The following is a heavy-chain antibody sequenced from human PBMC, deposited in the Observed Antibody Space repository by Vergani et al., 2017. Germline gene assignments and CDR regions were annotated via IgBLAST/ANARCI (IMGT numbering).Heavy chain of an antibody. CDR1: GFTFDDYA. D-gene: IGHD3-3*01. Sequence: EVQLVESGGGLVQPGRSLRLSCAASGFTFDDYAMHWVRQAPGKGLEWVSGISWNSGSIGYADSVKGRFTISRDNAKNSLYLQMNSLRAEDTALYYCARISGTIFGVVGFDYWGQGTLVTVSS. CDR2: ISWNSGSI. CDR3: ARISGTIFGVVGFDY. J-gene: IGHJ4*02. V-gene: IGHV3-9*01.